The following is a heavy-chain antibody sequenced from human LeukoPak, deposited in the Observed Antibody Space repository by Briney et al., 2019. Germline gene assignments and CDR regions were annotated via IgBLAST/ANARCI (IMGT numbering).Heavy chain of an antibody. Sequence: GRSPRLSCAASGFTFSSYAMHWVRQAPGKGLEWVAVISYDGSNKYYADSVKGRFTISRDNSKNTLYLQMNSLRAEDTAVYYCARERDSGYDSGHFDYWGQGTLVTVSS. CDR3: ARERDSGYDSGHFDY. V-gene: IGHV3-30-3*01. CDR1: GFTFSSYA. D-gene: IGHD5-12*01. CDR2: ISYDGSNK. J-gene: IGHJ4*02.